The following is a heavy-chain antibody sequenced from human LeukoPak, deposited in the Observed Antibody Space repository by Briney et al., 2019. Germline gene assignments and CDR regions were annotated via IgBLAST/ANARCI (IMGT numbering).Heavy chain of an antibody. D-gene: IGHD6-13*01. J-gene: IGHJ4*02. CDR1: GDSVSSNSAA. CDR2: TYYRSKWYN. CDR3: VRWSHSSHYFDY. V-gene: IGHV6-1*01. Sequence: SQTLSLTCAISGDSVSSNSAAWNWIRQSPSRGLEWLGRTYYRSKWYNDYAVSVKSRITINPDTSNNQFSLQLNSVTPEDTAVYYCVRWSHSSHYFDYWGQGTLVTVSS.